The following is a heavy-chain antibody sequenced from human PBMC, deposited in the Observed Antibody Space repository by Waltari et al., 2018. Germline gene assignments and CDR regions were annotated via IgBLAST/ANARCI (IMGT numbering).Heavy chain of an antibody. CDR2: IFYGGST. CDR3: ARDSNLGAFDI. Sequence: QVQLQESGPGLVKPSQTLSLTCTVSGGSINSGDYYWSWIRQPPGKGLEWIGYIFYGGSTYYNPSLKSRVTISVDTSKNQFALKLSAVTAADTAVYYCARDSNLGAFDIWGQGTMVTISS. D-gene: IGHD4-4*01. J-gene: IGHJ3*02. V-gene: IGHV4-30-4*08. CDR1: GGSINSGDYY.